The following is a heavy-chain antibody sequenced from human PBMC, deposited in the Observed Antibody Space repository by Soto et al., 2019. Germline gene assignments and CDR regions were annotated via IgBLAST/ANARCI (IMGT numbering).Heavy chain of an antibody. V-gene: IGHV3-66*01. CDR3: VGLAYCGGDCYSFDY. Sequence: GGSLRLSCAASGFTVSSNYMSWVRQAPGKGLEWVSVIYSGGSTYYADSVKGRFTISRHNSKNTLYLQMNSLRAEDTAVYYCVGLAYCGGDCYSFDYWGQGTLVTVSS. J-gene: IGHJ4*02. CDR2: IYSGGST. D-gene: IGHD2-21*02. CDR1: GFTVSSNY.